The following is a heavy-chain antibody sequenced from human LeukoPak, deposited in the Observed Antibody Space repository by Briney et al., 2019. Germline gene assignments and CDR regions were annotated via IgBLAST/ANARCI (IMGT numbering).Heavy chain of an antibody. CDR2: IYRGGDT. V-gene: IGHV3-66*01. CDR1: GFSVSNNY. Sequence: PGGSLRLSCAASGFSVSNNYMSWVRQAPGRGLEWVAVIYRGGDTYYADAVKGRITISRDSSKNTLYLQMNSLRAEDTAVYYCARDSYTDKEGVRWFDPWGQGTLVTVSS. J-gene: IGHJ5*02. CDR3: ARDSYTDKEGVRWFDP. D-gene: IGHD2-2*02.